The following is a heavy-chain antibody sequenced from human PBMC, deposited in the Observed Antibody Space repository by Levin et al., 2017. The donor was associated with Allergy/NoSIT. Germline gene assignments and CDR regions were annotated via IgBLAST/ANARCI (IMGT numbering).Heavy chain of an antibody. Sequence: RPGGSLRLSCAASGFTFSDFIMHWVRHAPGKGLEWVAVIWDDGSKKYYAATVRGRFTISRDNSDNTLVLQMNSLRAEDTAVYFCARDRSNAFDVWGQGTLVTVSS. CDR2: IWDDGSKK. V-gene: IGHV3-33*01. CDR1: GFTFSDFI. D-gene: IGHD6-13*01. CDR3: ARDRSNAFDV. J-gene: IGHJ3*01.